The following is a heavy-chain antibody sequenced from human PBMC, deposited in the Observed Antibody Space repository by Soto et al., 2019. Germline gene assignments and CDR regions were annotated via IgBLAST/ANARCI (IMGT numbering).Heavy chain of an antibody. CDR2: IYYSGST. J-gene: IGHJ6*02. D-gene: IGHD4-4*01. CDR3: ASLPINYPPAWYYGMHV. V-gene: IGHV4-59*01. Sequence: PSETLSLTCTVSGGSISSYYWSWIRQPPGKGLEWIGYIYYSGSTNYNPSLKSRVTISVDTSKNQFSLKLSSVTAADTAVYYCASLPINYPPAWYYGMHVWGQGTTVTVSS. CDR1: GGSISSYY.